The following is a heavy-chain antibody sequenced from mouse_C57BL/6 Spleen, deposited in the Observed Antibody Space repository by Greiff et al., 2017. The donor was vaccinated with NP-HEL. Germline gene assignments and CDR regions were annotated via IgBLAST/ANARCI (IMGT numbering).Heavy chain of an antibody. V-gene: IGHV1-82*01. CDR1: GYAFSSSW. J-gene: IGHJ4*01. D-gene: IGHD2-5*01. CDR3: ASYSNYGAMDY. CDR2: IYPGDGDT. Sequence: VKLQESGPELVKPGASVKISCKASGYAFSSSWMNWVKQRPGKGLEWIGRIYPGDGDTNYNGKFKGKATLTADKSSSTAYMQLSSLTSEDSAVYFCASYSNYGAMDYWGQGTSVTVSS.